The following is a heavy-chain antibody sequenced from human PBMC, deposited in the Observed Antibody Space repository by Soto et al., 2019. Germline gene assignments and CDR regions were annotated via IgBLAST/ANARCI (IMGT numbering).Heavy chain of an antibody. CDR2: IIPIFGTA. CDR1: GGTFSSYA. CDR3: ARDSLQSSHYYGMDV. D-gene: IGHD1-1*01. V-gene: IGHV1-69*13. Sequence: SVKVSCKASGGTFSSYAISWVRQAPGQGLEWMGGIIPIFGTANYAQKFKGRVTITADESTSTAYMELSSLRYEDTAVYYCARDSLQSSHYYGMDVWGQGTTVTVSS. J-gene: IGHJ6*02.